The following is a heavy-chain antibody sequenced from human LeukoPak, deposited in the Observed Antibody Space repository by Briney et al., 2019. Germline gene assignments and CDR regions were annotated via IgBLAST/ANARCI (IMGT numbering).Heavy chain of an antibody. Sequence: PSETLSLTCTVSGGSISSYYWSWIRQPPGKGLEWIGYIYYSGSTNYNPSLKSRVTISVDTSKNQFSLKLSSVTAADTAVYYCARDGIPSRPGYFDYWGQGTLVTVSS. V-gene: IGHV4-59*01. CDR2: IYYSGST. CDR1: GGSISSYY. J-gene: IGHJ4*02. CDR3: ARDGIPSRPGYFDY. D-gene: IGHD1-26*01.